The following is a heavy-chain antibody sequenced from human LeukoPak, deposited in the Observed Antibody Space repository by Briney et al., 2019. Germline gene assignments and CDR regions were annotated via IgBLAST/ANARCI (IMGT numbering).Heavy chain of an antibody. Sequence: GESLRLSCAASGFTFSSYSMNWVRQAPGKELERVSYISSSSSTIYYADSVKGRFTISRDNAKNALYLQMNSLRAEDTAVYYCARDCLFYYYDGSGSGRHAFDIWGQGTMVTVSS. CDR2: ISSSSSTI. D-gene: IGHD3-22*01. CDR1: GFTFSSYS. V-gene: IGHV3-48*01. CDR3: ARDCLFYYYDGSGSGRHAFDI. J-gene: IGHJ3*02.